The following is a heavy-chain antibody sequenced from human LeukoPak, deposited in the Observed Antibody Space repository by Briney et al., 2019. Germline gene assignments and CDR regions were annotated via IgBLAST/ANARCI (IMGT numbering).Heavy chain of an antibody. V-gene: IGHV3-53*01. J-gene: IGHJ4*02. D-gene: IGHD1-14*01. Sequence: GGSLRLSCAASGFTVITNDMTWVRQAPGKGLEWVSVLYSDGNTKYEDSVQGRFTISRDNSKNTLYLEMNSLSPADTAVYYCARGVEPLAANTLAYWGQGTLVTVSS. CDR2: LYSDGNT. CDR3: ARGVEPLAANTLAY. CDR1: GFTVITND.